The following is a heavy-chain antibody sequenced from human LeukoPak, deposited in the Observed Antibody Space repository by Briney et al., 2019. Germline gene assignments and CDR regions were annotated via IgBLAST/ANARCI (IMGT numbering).Heavy chain of an antibody. Sequence: GGSLRLSCAASGFTFSSYAMHWVRQAPGKGLEWVAVISYDGSNKYYADSVKGRFTISRDNSKNTLYLQMNSLRAEDTAVYYCARRDSSGYYSHDYWGQGTLVTVSS. CDR1: GFTFSSYA. CDR3: ARRDSSGYYSHDY. J-gene: IGHJ4*02. CDR2: ISYDGSNK. D-gene: IGHD3-22*01. V-gene: IGHV3-30*04.